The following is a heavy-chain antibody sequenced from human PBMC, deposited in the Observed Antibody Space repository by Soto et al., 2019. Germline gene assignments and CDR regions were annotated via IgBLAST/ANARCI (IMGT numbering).Heavy chain of an antibody. Sequence: GGSLRLSCSASGFTFSEYSMHWVRQAPGKGLQYVSTISSDGDITYYADSVKGRFTISRDNSKNTLYLQMNSLRPEDTAVYYCVKASTFYDILTGYYSTNFFDPWGQGTLVTVSS. CDR2: ISSDGDIT. V-gene: IGHV3-64D*06. CDR1: GFTFSEYS. CDR3: VKASTFYDILTGYYSTNFFDP. D-gene: IGHD3-9*01. J-gene: IGHJ5*02.